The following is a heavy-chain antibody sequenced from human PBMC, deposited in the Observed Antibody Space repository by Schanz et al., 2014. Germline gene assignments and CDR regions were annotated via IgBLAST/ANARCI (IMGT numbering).Heavy chain of an antibody. J-gene: IGHJ3*01. Sequence: QVQLQESGPGLVKPSQTLSLTCTVSGGSISSGGYYWSWIRQHPGKGLEWIGYIYYSGSTYYNPSLKSRVTISADTSKNQFSLKLSSVTAADTAMYYCARDIGYCSSARCWPDGVFDLWGQGTMVTVLS. CDR1: GGSISSGGYY. V-gene: IGHV4-31*03. CDR2: IYYSGST. CDR3: ARDIGYCSSARCWPDGVFDL. D-gene: IGHD2-2*01.